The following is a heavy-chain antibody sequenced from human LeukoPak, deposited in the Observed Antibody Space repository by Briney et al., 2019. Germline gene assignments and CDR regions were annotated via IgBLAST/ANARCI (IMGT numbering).Heavy chain of an antibody. CDR3: ARDRGSSSSGVREYFQH. J-gene: IGHJ1*01. V-gene: IGHV3-30*03. Sequence: PGGSLRLSCAASGFTFSSYGMHWVRQAPGKGLEWVAVISYDGSNKYYADSVKGRFTISRDNSKNTLYLQMNSLRAEDTAVYYCARDRGSSSSGVREYFQHWGQGTLVTVSS. D-gene: IGHD6-6*01. CDR1: GFTFSSYG. CDR2: ISYDGSNK.